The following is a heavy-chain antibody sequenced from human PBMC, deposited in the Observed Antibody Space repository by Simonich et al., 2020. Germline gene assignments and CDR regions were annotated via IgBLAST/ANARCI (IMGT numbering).Heavy chain of an antibody. J-gene: IGHJ4*02. CDR2: INSEGSST. V-gene: IGHV3-74*01. CDR3: ARNRLDY. Sequence: EVQLVESGGGLVQPGGSLRLSFAASGFTFSSYWMHWVRQAPGKGLVGVARINSEGSSTSSADAVKGRFTIARDNAKNTLYLQMNSLRAEDTAVYYCARNRLDYWGQGTLVTVSS. CDR1: GFTFSSYW.